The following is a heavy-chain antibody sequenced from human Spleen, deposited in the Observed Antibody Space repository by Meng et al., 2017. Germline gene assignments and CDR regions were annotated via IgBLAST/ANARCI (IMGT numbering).Heavy chain of an antibody. J-gene: IGHJ4*02. Sequence: QVRLQQWGGGLVDASGTLSITCAVYGGSFSGYYWSWIHQPPGKGLEWIGEINHSGSTNYNPSLKSRVTISVDTSKNQFSLKLSSVTAADTAVYYCARGLRGLRFGELHYGYWGQGTLVTVSS. V-gene: IGHV4-34*01. D-gene: IGHD3-10*01. CDR3: ARGLRGLRFGELHYGY. CDR2: INHSGST. CDR1: GGSFSGYY.